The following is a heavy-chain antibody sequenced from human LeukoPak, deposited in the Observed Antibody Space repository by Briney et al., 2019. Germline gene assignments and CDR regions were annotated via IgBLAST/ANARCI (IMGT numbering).Heavy chain of an antibody. Sequence: GGSLRLSCAASGFTVGSNYMAWVRQAPGKGLEWVALIYGDDYTFYADSVEGRFTVSRDRSKNTVYLRLNSLRPEDTAVYFCARGPSLVPATIYYHYMDVWGTGTTVTVSS. CDR1: GFTVGSNY. J-gene: IGHJ6*03. CDR2: IYGDDYT. D-gene: IGHD2-2*01. CDR3: ARGPSLVPATIYYHYMDV. V-gene: IGHV3-53*01.